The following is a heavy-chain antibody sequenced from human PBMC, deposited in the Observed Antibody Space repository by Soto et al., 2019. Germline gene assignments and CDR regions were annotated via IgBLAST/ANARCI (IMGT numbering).Heavy chain of an antibody. V-gene: IGHV4-38-2*02. D-gene: IGHD2-15*01. CDR1: GYSISSGYH. J-gene: IGHJ5*02. CDR2: VHYSGNT. CDR3: ARQDRVVAEGGWFDP. Sequence: SETLSLTCTVFGYSISSGYHWAWIRQPPGKGLEWLGSVHYSGNTYYNPSLKSRLTISVDKSKNQFSLNLSSVTAADTAVYYCARQDRVVAEGGWFDPWGQGTLVTVSS.